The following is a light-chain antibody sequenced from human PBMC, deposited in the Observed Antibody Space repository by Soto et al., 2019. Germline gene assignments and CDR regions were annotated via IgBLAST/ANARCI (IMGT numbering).Light chain of an antibody. V-gene: IGKV1-39*01. J-gene: IGKJ4*01. CDR1: QSIYSS. CDR3: QQSYSSPLT. CDR2: AAS. Sequence: DIQMTQSPSSLSASVGDRVTITCRASQSIYSSLNWYQQKPGKAPKLLIYAASSLQSGVPSRFSGSGSGTDFTLTISSLQPEDFATYYYQQSYSSPLTFGAGTKVEI.